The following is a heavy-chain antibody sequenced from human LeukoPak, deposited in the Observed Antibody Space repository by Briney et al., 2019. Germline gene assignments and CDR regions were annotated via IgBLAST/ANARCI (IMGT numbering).Heavy chain of an antibody. Sequence: SVKVSCKASGGTFSSYAISWVRQAPGQGLEWMGGIIPIFGTANYAQKFQGRVTITADESTSTAYMELSSLRSEDTAVYYCARYSGRWLYKKSLDYWGQGTLVTVSS. CDR2: IIPIFGTA. D-gene: IGHD3-22*01. CDR3: ARYSGRWLYKKSLDY. CDR1: GGTFSSYA. J-gene: IGHJ4*02. V-gene: IGHV1-69*13.